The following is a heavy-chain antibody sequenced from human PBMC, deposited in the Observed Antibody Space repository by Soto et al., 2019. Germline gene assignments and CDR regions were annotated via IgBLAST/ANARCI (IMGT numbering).Heavy chain of an antibody. V-gene: IGHV1-69*13. CDR1: GGSNSSYA. Sequence: SVKGSCKAAGGSNSSYAVGWVRQTPGQGLEWMGGIIPIFGTANYAQKFQGRVTITADESTSTAYIELSSLRSEDTAVYYCARNSGSYDYWGQGTLVTVSS. D-gene: IGHD1-26*01. J-gene: IGHJ4*02. CDR3: ARNSGSYDY. CDR2: IIPIFGTA.